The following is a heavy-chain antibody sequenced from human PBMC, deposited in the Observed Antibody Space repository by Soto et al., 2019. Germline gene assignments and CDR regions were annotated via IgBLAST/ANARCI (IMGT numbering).Heavy chain of an antibody. V-gene: IGHV1-24*01. CDR3: ATLSRGVIITDWFDP. D-gene: IGHD3-10*01. CDR1: GYTLTGLS. J-gene: IGHJ5*02. CDR2: FDPEDGET. Sequence: ASVKVSCKVSGYTLTGLSMHWVRQAPGKGLEWTGGFDPEDGETIYAQKFQGRVTMTEDTSTDTAYMELSSLRSEDTAVYYCATLSRGVIITDWFDPWGQGTLVTVSS.